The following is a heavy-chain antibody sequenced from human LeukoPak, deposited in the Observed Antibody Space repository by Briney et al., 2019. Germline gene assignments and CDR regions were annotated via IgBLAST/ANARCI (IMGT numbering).Heavy chain of an antibody. V-gene: IGHV4-39*01. CDR1: GGSISSSSYY. J-gene: IGHJ4*02. CDR2: IYYSGST. D-gene: IGHD6-13*01. Sequence: SETLSLTCTVSGGSISSSSYYWGWIRQPPGRGLEWIGSIYYSGSTYYNPSLKSRVTISVDTSKNQFSLKLRSVTAADTAVYYCARQSFSSSWSWGQGTLVTVSS. CDR3: ARQSFSSSWS.